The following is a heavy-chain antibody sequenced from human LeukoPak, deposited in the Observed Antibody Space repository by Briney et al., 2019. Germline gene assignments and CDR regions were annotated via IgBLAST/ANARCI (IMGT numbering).Heavy chain of an antibody. CDR2: IKQDGSEK. CDR3: AREWQGGIAAAGTRIEGDY. D-gene: IGHD6-13*01. CDR1: GFSVSGYW. V-gene: IGHV3-7*01. Sequence: GGSLRLSCAVSGFSVSGYWMIWVRQAPGKGREWVANIKQDGSEKNYVDSVKGRFTISRDNAENSLFLQMNSLRVEDTAVYYCAREWQGGIAAAGTRIEGDYWGQGTLVAVSS. J-gene: IGHJ4*02.